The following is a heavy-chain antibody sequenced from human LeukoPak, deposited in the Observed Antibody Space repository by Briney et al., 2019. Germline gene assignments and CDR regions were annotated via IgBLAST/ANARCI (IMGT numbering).Heavy chain of an antibody. CDR1: GYSFTSYL. Sequence: PGESLKISGKGSGYSFTSYLISWVRQMPGKGLEWMGRIDPSDSYTNYSPSFQGHVTISADKSISTAYLQWSSLKASDTAMYYCASPGVVPAAMSPYYYGMDVWGKGTTVTVSS. J-gene: IGHJ6*04. CDR3: ASPGVVPAAMSPYYYGMDV. D-gene: IGHD2-2*01. V-gene: IGHV5-10-1*01. CDR2: IDPSDSYT.